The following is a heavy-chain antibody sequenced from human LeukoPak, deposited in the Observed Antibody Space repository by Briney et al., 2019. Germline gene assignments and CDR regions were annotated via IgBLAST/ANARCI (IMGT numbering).Heavy chain of an antibody. Sequence: GGSLRLSCAASGFTFSSYAMSWVRQASGKGLEWVSSISGSGGSTYYADSVKGRFTISRDNSKNTLYLQMNSLRAEDTAVYYCARLEGNWNPFDYWGQGTLVTVSS. D-gene: IGHD1-1*01. V-gene: IGHV3-23*01. J-gene: IGHJ4*02. CDR3: ARLEGNWNPFDY. CDR1: GFTFSSYA. CDR2: ISGSGGST.